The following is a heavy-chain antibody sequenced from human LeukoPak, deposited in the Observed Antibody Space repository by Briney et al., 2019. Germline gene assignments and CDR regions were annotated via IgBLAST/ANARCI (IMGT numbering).Heavy chain of an antibody. CDR3: ARQGSSWYVALDAFDM. CDR1: GGSISSSSCY. Sequence: SETLSLTCTVSGGSISSSSCYWGWIRQPRGKGLEWIGYIHCSGSTSYNPSLKSRVTISVDTSKNQFSLKLSSVTAADTAVYYCARQGSSWYVALDAFDMWGQGTMVTVSS. CDR2: IHCSGST. D-gene: IGHD6-13*01. V-gene: IGHV4-61*05. J-gene: IGHJ3*02.